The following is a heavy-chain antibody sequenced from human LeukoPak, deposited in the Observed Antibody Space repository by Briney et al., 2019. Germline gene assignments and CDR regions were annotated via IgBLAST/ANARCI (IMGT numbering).Heavy chain of an antibody. CDR3: ARHVSSMVRGGTFDY. CDR1: GDSISTKSYL. D-gene: IGHD3-10*01. V-gene: IGHV4-39*01. CDR2: IFYTGST. Sequence: SETLSLTCTVSGDSISTKSYLWDWIRQPPGKGLEWIGGIFYTGSTDYNPSLKSRLTMSIDTSKNQFSLKMTSVTAADTAVYYCARHVSSMVRGGTFDYWGQGILVTVSS. J-gene: IGHJ4*02.